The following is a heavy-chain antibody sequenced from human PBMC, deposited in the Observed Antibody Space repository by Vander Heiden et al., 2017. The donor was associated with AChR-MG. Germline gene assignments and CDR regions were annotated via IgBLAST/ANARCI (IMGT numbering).Heavy chain of an antibody. CDR1: GFTFSSYA. CDR3: AKEAIAVAHCAVQNYFDY. D-gene: IGHD6-19*01. V-gene: IGHV3-23*01. Sequence: EVQLLESGGGLVQPGGSLRLSCAASGFTFSSYAMSWVRPAPGKGLEWVSSLSSSGDNTYYTDSVKGRVTIARDNSKNTLFRQVNSLRAEETAIYYCAKEAIAVAHCAVQNYFDYWGQGTMVTVSS. CDR2: LSSSGDNT. J-gene: IGHJ4*02.